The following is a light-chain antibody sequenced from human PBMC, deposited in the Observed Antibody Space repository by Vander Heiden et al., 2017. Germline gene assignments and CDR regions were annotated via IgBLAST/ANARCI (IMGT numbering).Light chain of an antibody. Sequence: EIVLTQSPGTLSLSQGERATLSCRARQSVSSSYLAWYQQKPGQAPRLLIYGASSRATGIPDRFSGSGSGTDFTLTISRLEPEDFAVYYCQQYGSSPQTFGQGTKLEIK. V-gene: IGKV3-20*01. CDR1: QSVSSSY. CDR3: QQYGSSPQT. CDR2: GAS. J-gene: IGKJ2*01.